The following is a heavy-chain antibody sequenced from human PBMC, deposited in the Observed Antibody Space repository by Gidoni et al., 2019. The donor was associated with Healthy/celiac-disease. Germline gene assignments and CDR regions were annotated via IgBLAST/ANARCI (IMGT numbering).Heavy chain of an antibody. J-gene: IGHJ4*02. CDR3: VIVGATKGFDY. CDR1: GGSFSGYY. Sequence: QVQLQQWGAGLLKPSETLSLTCAVYGGSFSGYYWSWIRQPPGKGLEWIGEINHSGSTNYNPSLKSRVTISVDTSKNQFSLKLSSVTAADTAVYYCVIVGATKGFDYWGQGTLVTVSS. V-gene: IGHV4-34*01. D-gene: IGHD1-26*01. CDR2: INHSGST.